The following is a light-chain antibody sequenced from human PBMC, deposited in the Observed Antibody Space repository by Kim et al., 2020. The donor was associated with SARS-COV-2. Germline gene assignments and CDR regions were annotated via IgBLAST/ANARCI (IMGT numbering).Light chain of an antibody. CDR1: NIGRKR. Sequence: SGAPGGTGRGTCRGNNIGRKRVHWYQQRPGQAPQLVICYDSDRPSGIPERFSGSNSGNTATLTISRVEAGDEADYFCQVWDSGVVFGGGTQLTVL. V-gene: IGLV3-21*04. CDR2: YDS. J-gene: IGLJ2*01. CDR3: QVWDSGVV.